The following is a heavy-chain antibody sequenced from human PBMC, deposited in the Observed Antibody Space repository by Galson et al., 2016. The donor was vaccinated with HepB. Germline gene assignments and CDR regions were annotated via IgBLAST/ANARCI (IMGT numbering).Heavy chain of an antibody. CDR1: GYTFTTYY. CDR3: ARVNSFGYYFYYAKDV. Sequence: SVKVSCKASGYTFTTYYMHWVRQAPGQGLEWMGVINPSGGRTSYAQKFQGRVTMTRDTSTSTVYMELSSLRSEDTAVYYCARVNSFGYYFYYAKDVWGQGTAVTVSS. CDR2: INPSGGRT. D-gene: IGHD5-18*01. J-gene: IGHJ6*02. V-gene: IGHV1-46*01.